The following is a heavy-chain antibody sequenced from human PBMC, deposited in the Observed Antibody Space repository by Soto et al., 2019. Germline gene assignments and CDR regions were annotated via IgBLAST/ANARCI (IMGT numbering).Heavy chain of an antibody. V-gene: IGHV1-69*01. D-gene: IGHD6-19*01. CDR2: IIPIFGTA. J-gene: IGHJ4*02. CDR3: ARGSHSPGIAVAGYYY. Sequence: QVQLVQSGAEVKKPGSSVKVSCKASGVPFSSYAISWVRQAPGQGLEWMGGIIPIFGTANYAQKFQGRVTITAYESTTTAYLELSSLTSEDTAMYYCARGSHSPGIAVAGYYYWGQGTLVTVSS. CDR1: GVPFSSYA.